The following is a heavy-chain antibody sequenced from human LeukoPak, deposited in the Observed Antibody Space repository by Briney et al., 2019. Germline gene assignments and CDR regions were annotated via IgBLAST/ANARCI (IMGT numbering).Heavy chain of an antibody. Sequence: GGSLRLSCAASGFTFSLYWMNWVRRAPGKGLEWVANIKQDGSEKNYVDSVKGRFTISRDNAKNSLYLQMNSLRADDTAIYYCARDKIVGPTTLDYWGQGTLVTVSS. J-gene: IGHJ4*02. CDR1: GFTFSLYW. D-gene: IGHD1-26*01. V-gene: IGHV3-7*01. CDR2: IKQDGSEK. CDR3: ARDKIVGPTTLDY.